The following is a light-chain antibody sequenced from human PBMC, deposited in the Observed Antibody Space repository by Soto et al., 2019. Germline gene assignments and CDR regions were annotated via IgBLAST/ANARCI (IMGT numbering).Light chain of an antibody. CDR1: QSVSDN. V-gene: IGKV3-15*01. Sequence: EVLMTQSPDTLYVSPGERVTLSCRASQSVSDNLAWYQQKPGQGPRLLVYRASTRTLGIPARFSGSESGTEFTLTISSLQSEDFAVYYCQQYNSWPITSGQGTRLEIK. CDR3: QQYNSWPIT. CDR2: RAS. J-gene: IGKJ5*01.